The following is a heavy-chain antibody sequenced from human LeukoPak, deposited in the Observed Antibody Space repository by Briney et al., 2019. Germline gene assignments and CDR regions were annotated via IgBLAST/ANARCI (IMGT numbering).Heavy chain of an antibody. CDR3: ARAPPRAWFGETLLDY. J-gene: IGHJ4*02. V-gene: IGHV1-46*01. CDR2: INPSGGST. Sequence: ASVKVSCKASGYTFTGYYMHWVRQAPGQGLEWMGIINPSGGSTSYAQKFQGRVTMTRDTSTSTVYMELSSLRSEDTAVYYCARAPPRAWFGETLLDYWGQGTLVTVSS. CDR1: GYTFTGYY. D-gene: IGHD3-10*01.